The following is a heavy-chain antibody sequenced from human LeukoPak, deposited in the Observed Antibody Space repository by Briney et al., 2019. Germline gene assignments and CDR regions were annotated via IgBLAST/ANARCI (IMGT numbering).Heavy chain of an antibody. V-gene: IGHV5-51*01. CDR2: FYPGDSDT. CDR1: GYSFTTYW. CDR3: ARQRGAAAGTLDY. D-gene: IGHD6-13*01. J-gene: IGHJ4*02. Sequence: GESLKISCKGSGYSFTTYWIGWVRQMPGKGLEWMGIFYPGDSDTKYSPFLQGQVTISADKSISTAYLQWSSMKASDTAMYYCARQRGAAAGTLDYWGQGTQVTVSS.